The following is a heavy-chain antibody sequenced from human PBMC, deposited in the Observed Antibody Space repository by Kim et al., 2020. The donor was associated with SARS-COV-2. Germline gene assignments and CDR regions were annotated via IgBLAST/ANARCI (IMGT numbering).Heavy chain of an antibody. Sequence: FGTANYAQKFQGRVTITADESTSTAYMELSSLRSEDTAVYYCARGNYFDYWGQGTLVTVSS. V-gene: IGHV1-69*01. CDR2: FGTA. J-gene: IGHJ4*02. CDR3: ARGNYFDY.